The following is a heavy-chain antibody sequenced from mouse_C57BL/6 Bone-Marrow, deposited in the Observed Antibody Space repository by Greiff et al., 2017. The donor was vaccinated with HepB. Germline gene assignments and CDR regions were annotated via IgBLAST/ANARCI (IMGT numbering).Heavy chain of an antibody. J-gene: IGHJ2*01. CDR3: ARFGLSNPYYCDY. D-gene: IGHD2-5*01. Sequence: VQLQQPGAELVRPGSSVKLSCKASGYTFTSYWMHWVKQRPIQGLEWIGNIDPSDSETHYNQKFKDKATLTVDKSSSTAYMQLSSLTSEDSAVYYCARFGLSNPYYCDYWGQGTTLTVSS. V-gene: IGHV1-52*01. CDR2: IDPSDSET. CDR1: GYTFTSYW.